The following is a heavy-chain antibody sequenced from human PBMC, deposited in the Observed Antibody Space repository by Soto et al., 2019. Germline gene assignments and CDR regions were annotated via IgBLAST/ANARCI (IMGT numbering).Heavy chain of an antibody. D-gene: IGHD3-10*01. Sequence: SEPLSLTCAVYGGSFSGYYWSWIRQPPGKGLEWIGEINHSGSTNYNPSLKSRVTISVDTSKNQFSLKLSSVTAADTAVYYCARGGLSYYGSGRRNWFDPWGQGTLVTVS. V-gene: IGHV4-34*01. J-gene: IGHJ5*02. CDR1: GGSFSGYY. CDR3: ARGGLSYYGSGRRNWFDP. CDR2: INHSGST.